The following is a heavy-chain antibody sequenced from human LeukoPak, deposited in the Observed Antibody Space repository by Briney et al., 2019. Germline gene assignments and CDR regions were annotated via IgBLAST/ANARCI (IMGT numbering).Heavy chain of an antibody. D-gene: IGHD3-22*01. CDR1: GYTFTIYY. J-gene: IGHJ4*02. V-gene: IGHV1-46*01. Sequence: ASVKVSCKASGYTFTIYYMHWVRQAPGQGLEWMGIINPSGGNTNYAQEFQGRVTMTRDMSTSTVYMELSSLRSEDTAVYYCARDIGGYYYYFDYWGQGTLVTVSS. CDR2: INPSGGNT. CDR3: ARDIGGYYYYFDY.